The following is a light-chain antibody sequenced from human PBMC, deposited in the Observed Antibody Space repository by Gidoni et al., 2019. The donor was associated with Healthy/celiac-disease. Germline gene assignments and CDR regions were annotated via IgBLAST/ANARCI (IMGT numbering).Light chain of an antibody. CDR2: AAS. V-gene: IGKV1-27*01. Sequence: DIQMTQSPSSLSASVGGKVIIPCRASQGISNYLAWYQQKPGKVPKLLIYAASTLQSGVPSRFSGSGSGTDFTLTISSLQPEDVATYYCQKYNSAPLTFGQGTRLEIK. CDR3: QKYNSAPLT. J-gene: IGKJ5*01. CDR1: QGISNY.